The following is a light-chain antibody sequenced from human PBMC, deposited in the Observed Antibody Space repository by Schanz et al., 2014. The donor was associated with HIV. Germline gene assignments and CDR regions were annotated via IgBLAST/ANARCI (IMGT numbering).Light chain of an antibody. V-gene: IGKV1-39*01. CDR2: AAS. Sequence: DIQMTQSPSSLSSSVGDRVTITCRASQSISGHLNWYQQKAGKAPKLLIYAASSLHSGVPSRFSGSGSGTDFTLTISSLQAEDVAVYYCQQYYSPPYTFGQGTKVEIK. J-gene: IGKJ2*01. CDR1: QSISGH. CDR3: QQYYSPPYT.